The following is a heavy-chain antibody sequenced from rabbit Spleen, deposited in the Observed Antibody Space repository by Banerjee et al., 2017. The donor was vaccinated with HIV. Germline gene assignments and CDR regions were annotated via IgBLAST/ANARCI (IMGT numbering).Heavy chain of an antibody. D-gene: IGHD7-1*01. Sequence: QSLEESGGDLVKPGASLTLTCTASGFSFSSSYYMCWVRQAPGKGLECIACIYADSSGSTYYASWAKGRFTISKTSSTTVTLQMTSLTAADTATYFCARFYAGYGDFGYAAMWGQGTLVTVS. CDR2: IYADSSGST. J-gene: IGHJ4*01. V-gene: IGHV1S40*01. CDR3: ARFYAGYGDFGYAAM. CDR1: GFSFSSSYY.